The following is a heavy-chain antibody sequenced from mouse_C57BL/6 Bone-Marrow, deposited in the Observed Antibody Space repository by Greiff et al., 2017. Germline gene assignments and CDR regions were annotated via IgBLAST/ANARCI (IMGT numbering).Heavy chain of an antibody. J-gene: IGHJ2*01. D-gene: IGHD2-4*01. CDR3: TTNDYEFDY. CDR1: GFNIKDDY. CDR2: IDPENGDT. Sequence: DVHLVESGAELVRPGASVKLSCTASGFNIKDDYMHWVKQRPEQGLEWIGWIDPENGDTEYASKFQGKATITADTSSNTAYLQLSSLTSEDTAVYYCTTNDYEFDYWGQGTTLTVSS. V-gene: IGHV14-4*01.